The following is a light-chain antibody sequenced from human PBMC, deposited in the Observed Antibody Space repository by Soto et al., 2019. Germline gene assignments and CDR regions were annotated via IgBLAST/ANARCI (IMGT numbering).Light chain of an antibody. CDR2: WAS. J-gene: IGKJ2*01. CDR1: QSVLSSSSNTNF. Sequence: DIVMTPSPESLAVSLGERATINCKSSQSVLSSSSNTNFLASYQQRPGQPPKLLIYWASTRESGVPDRFSGSGSAKDFTLTISSLQAEDVAIYYCQQYYSAQYTFGQGTKVDMK. V-gene: IGKV4-1*01. CDR3: QQYYSAQYT.